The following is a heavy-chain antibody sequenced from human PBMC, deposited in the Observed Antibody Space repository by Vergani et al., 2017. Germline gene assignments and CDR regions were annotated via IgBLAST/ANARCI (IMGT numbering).Heavy chain of an antibody. V-gene: IGHV3-30*02. D-gene: IGHD3-16*01. CDR1: GFTLSNYD. J-gene: IGHJ4*02. CDR2: IQFDGSNQ. Sequence: VQLVESGGVVVQPGGSLRLSCATSGFTLSNYDMQWIRQGPGKGLEFVAFIQFDGSNQYYADSVKGRFTLSRDFSKNTLYLQMNSLRTDDTATYYCAKHFRGWGIDYGGQGTQVIVSS. CDR3: AKHFRGWGIDY.